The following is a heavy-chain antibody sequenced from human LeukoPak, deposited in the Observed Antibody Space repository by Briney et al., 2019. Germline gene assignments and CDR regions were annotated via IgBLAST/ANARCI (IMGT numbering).Heavy chain of an antibody. CDR1: GGSFSGYY. D-gene: IGHD3-10*01. CDR3: ARGRVTMVRGVRRNWFDP. Sequence: SETLSLTCAVYGGSFSGYYWSWIRQPPGKGLEWIGEINHSGSTNYNPSLKSRVTISVDTSKSQFSLKLSSVTAADTAVYYCARGRVTMVRGVRRNWFDPWGQGTLVTVSS. V-gene: IGHV4-34*01. CDR2: INHSGST. J-gene: IGHJ5*02.